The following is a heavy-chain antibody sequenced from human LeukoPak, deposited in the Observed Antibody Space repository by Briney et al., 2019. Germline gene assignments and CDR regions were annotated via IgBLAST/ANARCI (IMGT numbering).Heavy chain of an antibody. CDR3: ARGGGLDV. Sequence: SGGSLRLSCAASGFNFKNYWMHWVRQAPGKGLEWVSRIINDGSSTTYADSVKGRFTISRDNAKNSLYLQMSNLRAEDTAVYFCARGGGLDVWGQGATVTVSS. V-gene: IGHV3-74*01. J-gene: IGHJ6*02. D-gene: IGHD3-16*01. CDR2: IINDGSST. CDR1: GFNFKNYW.